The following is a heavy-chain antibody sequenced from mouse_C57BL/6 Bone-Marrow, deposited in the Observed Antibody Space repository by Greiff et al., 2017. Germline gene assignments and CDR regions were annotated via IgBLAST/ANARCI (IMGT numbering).Heavy chain of an antibody. CDR2: IYPRSGNT. J-gene: IGHJ1*03. V-gene: IGHV1-81*01. CDR1: GYTFTSYG. Sequence: QVQLKQSGAELARPGASVKLSCKASGYTFTSYGISWVKQRTGQGLEWIGEIYPRSGNTYYNEKFKGKDTLTADKSSSTAYMELRSLTSEDSAVYFCARGAVLLRLYWYFDVWGTGTTVTVSS. D-gene: IGHD1-1*01. CDR3: ARGAVLLRLYWYFDV.